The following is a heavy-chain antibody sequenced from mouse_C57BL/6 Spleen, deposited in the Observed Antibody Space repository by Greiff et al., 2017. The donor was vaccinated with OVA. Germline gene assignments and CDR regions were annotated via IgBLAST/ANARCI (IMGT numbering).Heavy chain of an antibody. CDR3: STGYYAMDY. J-gene: IGHJ4*01. CDR1: GFTFSNYW. Sequence: EVMLVESGGGLVQPGGSMKLSCVASGFTFSNYWMNWVRQSPEKGLEWVAQIRLKSDNYATHYAESVKGRFTISRDDSKSSVYLQMNNVRAEDTGIYYCSTGYYAMDYWGQGTSVTVSS. CDR2: IRLKSDNYAT. V-gene: IGHV6-3*01. D-gene: IGHD1-1*01.